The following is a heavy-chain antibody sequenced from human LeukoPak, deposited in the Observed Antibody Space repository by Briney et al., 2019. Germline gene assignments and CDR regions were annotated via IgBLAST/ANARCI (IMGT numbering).Heavy chain of an antibody. CDR2: INPSGGST. CDR1: GYTFTSYY. V-gene: IGHV1-46*01. Sequence: ASVKVSCKASGYTFTSYYMHWVRQAPGQGLEWMGIINPSGGSTSYAQKFQGRVTMTRDTSTSTVYTELSSLRSEDTAVYYCARDFGTTIFGVVIDYYYYGMDVWGQGTTVTVSS. CDR3: ARDFGTTIFGVVIDYYYYGMDV. J-gene: IGHJ6*02. D-gene: IGHD3-3*01.